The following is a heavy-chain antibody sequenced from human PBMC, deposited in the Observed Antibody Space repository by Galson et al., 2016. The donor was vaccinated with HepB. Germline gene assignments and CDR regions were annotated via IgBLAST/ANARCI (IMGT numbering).Heavy chain of an antibody. J-gene: IGHJ6*02. V-gene: IGHV6-1*01. D-gene: IGHD6-6*01. Sequence: CAISGDSVSSYSVSWNWVGQSPSRGLEWLGRTYYESEWYNDYAGFVKGRITINPDTSKNQFSLHLKSVTPEDTAVYYCVRSLRGQLVGLDVWGQGTTVTVSS. CDR2: TYYESEWYN. CDR1: GDSVSSYSVS. CDR3: VRSLRGQLVGLDV.